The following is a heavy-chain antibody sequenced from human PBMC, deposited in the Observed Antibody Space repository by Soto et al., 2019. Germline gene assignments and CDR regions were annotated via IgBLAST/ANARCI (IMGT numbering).Heavy chain of an antibody. V-gene: IGHV3-48*01. J-gene: IGHJ6*03. CDR2: ISSSSSTI. CDR1: GFTFSSYS. CDR3: ARGIAAAGTYYYYYMDV. Sequence: GESLKISCAASGFTFSSYSMNWVRQAPGKGLEWVSYISSSSSTIYYADSVKGRFTISRDNAKNSLYLQMNSLRAEDTAVYYCARGIAAAGTYYYYYMDVWGKGTTVTVSS. D-gene: IGHD6-13*01.